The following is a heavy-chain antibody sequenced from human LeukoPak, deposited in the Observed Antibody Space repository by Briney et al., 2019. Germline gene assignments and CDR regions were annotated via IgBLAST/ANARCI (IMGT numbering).Heavy chain of an antibody. V-gene: IGHV4-61*02. CDR1: GGSISSGSYY. D-gene: IGHD2-15*01. CDR2: IYTSGST. CDR3: AREDRYCSGGSCYS. J-gene: IGHJ4*02. Sequence: SQTLSLTCTVSGGSISSGSYYWSWIRQPAGKGLEWIGRIYTSGSTNYNPSLRSRAIISVDTSKNQFSLELSSVTAADTAVYYCAREDRYCSGGSCYSWGQGTLVTVSS.